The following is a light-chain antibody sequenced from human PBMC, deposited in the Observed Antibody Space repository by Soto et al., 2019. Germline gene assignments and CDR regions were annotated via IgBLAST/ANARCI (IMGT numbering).Light chain of an antibody. V-gene: IGLV1-36*01. CDR1: SSNIGNNA. CDR2: YDD. Sequence: QSVLTQPPSVSEAPRQRVTVACSGSSSNIGNNAVNWYQQLPGKAPKLLIYYDDLLPSGVSDRFSGSKSGTSASLAISGLQSEDEADYYCAGWDDSVNGYVFGTGTKVTVL. CDR3: AGWDDSVNGYV. J-gene: IGLJ1*01.